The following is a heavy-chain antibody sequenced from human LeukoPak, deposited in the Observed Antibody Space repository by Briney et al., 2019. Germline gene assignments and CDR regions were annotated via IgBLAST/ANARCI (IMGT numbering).Heavy chain of an antibody. J-gene: IGHJ3*02. V-gene: IGHV1-8*01. CDR2: MNPNSGNT. CDR3: ARWRSRGFDI. CDR1: GYTFTSYD. D-gene: IGHD3-10*01. Sequence: ASVKVSCKTSGYTFTSYDITWVRQAAGQGLEWMGWMNPNSGNTGYAQKFQGRVTMTRNTSISTAYMELSSLRSEDTAVYYCARWRSRGFDIWGQGTMVTVSS.